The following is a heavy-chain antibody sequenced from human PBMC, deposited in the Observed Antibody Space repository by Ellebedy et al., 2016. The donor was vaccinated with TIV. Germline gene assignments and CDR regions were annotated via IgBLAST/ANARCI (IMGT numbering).Heavy chain of an antibody. CDR1: GYNFNNSW. J-gene: IGHJ3*02. CDR2: IYPGDSDT. CDR3: ARRGTIYAFDI. Sequence: GSLRLSCQGFGYNFNNSWIAWVRQTPGKGLEYMGIIYPGDSDTRYSPSFQGQVTMSADRSINTAYLQWSSLKASDTAMYYCARRGTIYAFDIWGQGTMVTVSS. V-gene: IGHV5-51*01. D-gene: IGHD2-2*01.